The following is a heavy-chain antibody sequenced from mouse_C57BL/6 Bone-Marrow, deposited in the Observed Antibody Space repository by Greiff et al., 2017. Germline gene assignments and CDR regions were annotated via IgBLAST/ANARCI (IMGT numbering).Heavy chain of an antibody. V-gene: IGHV1-4*01. D-gene: IGHD1-1*01. CDR1: GYTFTSYT. CDR3: ARNCGSSYYLDY. Sequence: QVQLQQSGAELARPGASVKMSCKASGYTFTSYTMHWVKQRPGQGLEWIGYINPSSGYTKYNQKFKDKATLTADKSSSTAYMQLSSLTSEDSAVYYCARNCGSSYYLDYWGQGTTLTVSS. CDR2: INPSSGYT. J-gene: IGHJ2*01.